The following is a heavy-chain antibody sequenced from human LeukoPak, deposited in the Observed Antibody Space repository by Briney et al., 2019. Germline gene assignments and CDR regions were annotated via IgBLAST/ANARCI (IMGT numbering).Heavy chain of an antibody. CDR1: GGTFSSYA. V-gene: IGHV1-69*06. CDR3: ARDPNLGYCSSTSCYPPD. D-gene: IGHD2-2*01. CDR2: IIPIFGTA. Sequence: SVKVSCKASGGTFSSYAISWARQAPGQGLEWMGGIIPIFGTANYAQKFQGRVTITADKSTSTAYMGLSSLRSEDTAVYYCARDPNLGYCSSTSCYPPDWGQGTLVTVSS. J-gene: IGHJ4*02.